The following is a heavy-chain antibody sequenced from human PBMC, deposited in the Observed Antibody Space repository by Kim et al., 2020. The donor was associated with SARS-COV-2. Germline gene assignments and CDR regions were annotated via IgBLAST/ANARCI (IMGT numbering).Heavy chain of an antibody. J-gene: IGHJ4*02. CDR3: AASPAAGSFDY. D-gene: IGHD6-13*01. Sequence: SVKVSCKASGGTFSSYAISWVRQAPGQGLEWMGWIIPIFGKANYAQKFQGRVTITADESTSTAYMELSSLRSEDTAVYYCAASPAAGSFDYWGQGTLVTVSS. CDR2: IIPIFGKA. CDR1: GGTFSSYA. V-gene: IGHV1-69*13.